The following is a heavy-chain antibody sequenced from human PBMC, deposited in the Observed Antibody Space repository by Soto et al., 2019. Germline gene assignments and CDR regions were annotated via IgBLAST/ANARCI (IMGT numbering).Heavy chain of an antibody. D-gene: IGHD3-22*01. CDR1: GFTFSSYW. J-gene: IGHJ4*02. CDR3: ARPYDSTGYSVDDY. Sequence: SLRLSCAASGFTFSSYWMHWVRQAPGKGLVWVSRINSDGSSTTYADSVKGRFTISRDNAKNTLYLQMNSLRAEDTAVYYCARPYDSTGYSVDDYWGQGALVTSPQ. V-gene: IGHV3-74*01. CDR2: INSDGSST.